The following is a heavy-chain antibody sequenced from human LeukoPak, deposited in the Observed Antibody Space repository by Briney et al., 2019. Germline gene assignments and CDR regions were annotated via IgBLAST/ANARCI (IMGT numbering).Heavy chain of an antibody. J-gene: IGHJ4*02. Sequence: SVKVSCKASRGTFSSYAISWVRQAPGQGLEWMGRIIPILGIANYAQKFQGRVTITADKSTSTAYMELSSLRSEDTAVYYCARDHGPYYFDYWGQGTLVTVSS. CDR1: RGTFSSYA. V-gene: IGHV1-69*04. CDR3: ARDHGPYYFDY. CDR2: IIPILGIA.